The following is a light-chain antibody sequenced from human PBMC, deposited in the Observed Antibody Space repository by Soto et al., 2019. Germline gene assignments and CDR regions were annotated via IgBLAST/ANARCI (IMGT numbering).Light chain of an antibody. Sequence: EIVMTQSPATVSVCPGERATLSCRASQSVSDKLAWYQQKPGQAPRLLIYHASARATGIPARFSGSGSGTEFTLTISGLQSEDFAVYYCQQYNNWPPWTFGQGTKVEIK. CDR3: QQYNNWPPWT. J-gene: IGKJ1*01. CDR2: HAS. V-gene: IGKV3-15*01. CDR1: QSVSDK.